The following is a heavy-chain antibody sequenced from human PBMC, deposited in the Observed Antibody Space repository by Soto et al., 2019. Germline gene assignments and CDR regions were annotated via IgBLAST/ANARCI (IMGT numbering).Heavy chain of an antibody. CDR2: MSGSGYST. Sequence: GGSLRLSCAASGFIFSSYAMSWVRQAPGKGLEWVSGMSGSGYSTYYADPVKGRFTISRDNSKNTLYLQMNSLRAEDTAVYYCAKASESSGSWALFDYWGQGTLVTVSS. CDR1: GFIFSSYA. J-gene: IGHJ4*02. CDR3: AKASESSGSWALFDY. D-gene: IGHD3-22*01. V-gene: IGHV3-23*01.